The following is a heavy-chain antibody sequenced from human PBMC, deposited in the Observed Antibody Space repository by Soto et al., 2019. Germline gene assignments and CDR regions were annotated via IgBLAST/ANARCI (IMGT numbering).Heavy chain of an antibody. CDR1: GFTFSSYD. CDR2: IGTAGDT. J-gene: IGHJ6*03. D-gene: IGHD5-12*01. V-gene: IGHV3-13*01. CDR3: AREYSGYDDYYYYYMDV. Sequence: GGSLRLSCAASGFTFSSYDMHWVRQATGKGLEWVSAIGTAGDTYYPGSVKGRFTISRENAKNTLYLQMNSLRAEDTAVYYCAREYSGYDDYYYYYMDVWGKGTTVTVSS.